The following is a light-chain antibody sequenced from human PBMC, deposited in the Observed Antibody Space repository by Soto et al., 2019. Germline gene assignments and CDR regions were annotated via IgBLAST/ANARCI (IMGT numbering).Light chain of an antibody. V-gene: IGKV3-20*01. J-gene: IGKJ5*01. CDR1: QSVSSSY. CDR3: QQYSDWPIT. CDR2: GAS. Sequence: EIVLTQSPGTLSLSPGERATLSCRASQSVSSSYLAWYQQKPGQAPRLLIYGASNRATGIPDRFSGSGSGTDFTLTITSLQSDDFAVYFCQQYSDWPITFGQGTRLEI.